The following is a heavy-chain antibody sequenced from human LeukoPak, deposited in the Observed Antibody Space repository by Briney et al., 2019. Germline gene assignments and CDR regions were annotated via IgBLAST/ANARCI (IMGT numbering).Heavy chain of an antibody. CDR2: IYYSGST. J-gene: IGHJ4*02. CDR3: ARAAGSSGLDY. CDR1: GGSISSSSYY. Sequence: SETLSLTCTVSGGSISSSSYYWGWIRQPPGKGLEWIGNIYYSGSTYYNPSLKSRVTISVDTSKNQFSLKLSSVTAADTAVYYCARAAGSSGLDYWGQGTLVTVSS. V-gene: IGHV4-39*07. D-gene: IGHD3-22*01.